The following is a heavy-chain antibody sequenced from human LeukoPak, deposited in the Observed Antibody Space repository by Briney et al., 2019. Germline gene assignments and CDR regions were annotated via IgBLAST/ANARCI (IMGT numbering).Heavy chain of an antibody. Sequence: GESLKISCKGSGYKFTNYWIGWVRQMPGKALEWMAIIHPGDSDTRYRPSFQGQATVSVDTSISTAYLQWSSLKASDTAIYYCARPETSGYYFGYWGQGTLVTVSS. V-gene: IGHV5-51*01. J-gene: IGHJ4*02. CDR3: ARPETSGYYFGY. CDR1: GYKFTNYW. CDR2: IHPGDSDT.